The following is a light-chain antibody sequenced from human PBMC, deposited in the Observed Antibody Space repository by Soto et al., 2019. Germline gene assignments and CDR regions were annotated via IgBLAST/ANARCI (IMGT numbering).Light chain of an antibody. Sequence: QSVLTQPASVSGSPGQSITISCTGTSSDVGGYDYVSWYQQHPGKAPKLTIYEVSNRPSGVSNRFSGSKSGNTASLTISGLQAEDAADYYCSSYTSSSTLYVFGTGTKVTVL. CDR3: SSYTSSSTLYV. CDR1: SSDVGGYDY. J-gene: IGLJ1*01. CDR2: EVS. V-gene: IGLV2-14*01.